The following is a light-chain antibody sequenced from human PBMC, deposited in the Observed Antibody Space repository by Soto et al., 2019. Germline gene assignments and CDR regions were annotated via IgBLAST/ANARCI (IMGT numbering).Light chain of an antibody. CDR2: GAS. CDR1: QNVSSSY. Sequence: EIVLTQSPGTLSLSPGERATLSCRASQNVSSSYLAWYQQKPGQAPRLLIYGASSRATGIPDRFSGSGSGTDFTLTISRLEPEDFAVYYCQQYGSSRWTFGQGTKLEIK. CDR3: QQYGSSRWT. V-gene: IGKV3-20*01. J-gene: IGKJ2*02.